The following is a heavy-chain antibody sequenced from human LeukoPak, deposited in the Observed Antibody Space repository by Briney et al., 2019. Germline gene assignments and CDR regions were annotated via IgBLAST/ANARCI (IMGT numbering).Heavy chain of an antibody. CDR3: AWGYGYGYVDY. J-gene: IGHJ4*02. V-gene: IGHV4-59*01. Sequence: QLQLQESGPGLVKPSETLSLTCTVSGGSISTYYWCWIRQPPGKGLEWIGYIYSSGSTNYNPSLKSRVTISVDTSKNQFSLKLSSATTADTALYYCAWGYGYGYVDYWGQGTLVTVSS. D-gene: IGHD5-18*01. CDR1: GGSISTYY. CDR2: IYSSGST.